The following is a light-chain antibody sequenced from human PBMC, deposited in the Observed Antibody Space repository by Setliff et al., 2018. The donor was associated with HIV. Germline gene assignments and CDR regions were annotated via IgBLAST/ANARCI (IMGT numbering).Light chain of an antibody. CDR3: SSYVGSNNYV. CDR2: DVS. V-gene: IGLV2-8*01. Sequence: QSALTQPASVSGSPGQSITISCSGTSSDVGSYNFVSWYQQHPGKAPQLIIYDVSQRPSGVPDRFSGSKSGNTASLTVSGLQAEDEADYYCSSYVGSNNYVFGTGTKVTVL. CDR1: SSDVGSYNF. J-gene: IGLJ1*01.